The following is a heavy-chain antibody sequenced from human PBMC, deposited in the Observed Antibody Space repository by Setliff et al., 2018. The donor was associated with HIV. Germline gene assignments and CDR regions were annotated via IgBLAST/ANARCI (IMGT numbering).Heavy chain of an antibody. V-gene: IGHV1-46*01. J-gene: IGHJ3*02. CDR2: INPSGGST. D-gene: IGHD1-26*01. CDR1: GYTLTSYY. CDR3: ASGIVGATWLGAFDI. Sequence: ASVKVSCKASGYTLTSYYMHWVRQAPGQGLEWMGIINPSGGSTSYAQKFQGRVTMTRDTSTSTVYMELSSLRSEDTAVYYCASGIVGATWLGAFDIWGQGTMVTVSS.